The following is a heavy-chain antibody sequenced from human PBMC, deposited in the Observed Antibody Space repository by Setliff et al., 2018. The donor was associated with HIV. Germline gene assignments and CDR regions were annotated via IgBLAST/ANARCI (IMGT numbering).Heavy chain of an antibody. CDR3: ARRTFGSGRIDP. J-gene: IGHJ5*02. V-gene: IGHV4-61*09. Sequence: SETLSLTCSVSGDSISSGSYYWSWIRLPAGKGLEWIGQIHTTGSTNYNPSLKSRLTISIDTSKNQFSLNLDSVTTTDTVVYYCARRTFGSGRIDPWGQGTLVTVSS. CDR1: GDSISSGSYY. D-gene: IGHD3-16*01. CDR2: IHTTGST.